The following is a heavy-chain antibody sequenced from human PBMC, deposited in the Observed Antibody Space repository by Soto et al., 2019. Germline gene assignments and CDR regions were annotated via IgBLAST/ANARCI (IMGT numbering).Heavy chain of an antibody. J-gene: IGHJ5*02. CDR2: IYYSGST. V-gene: IGHV4-31*03. Sequence: PSETLSLTCTVSGGSISSGGYYWSWIRQHPGKGLEWIGYIYYSGSTYYNPSLKSRVTISVDTSKNQFSLKLSSVTAADTAVYYCARGTYDSSGYYSNWFDPWGQGTLVTVSS. D-gene: IGHD3-22*01. CDR1: GGSISSGGYY. CDR3: ARGTYDSSGYYSNWFDP.